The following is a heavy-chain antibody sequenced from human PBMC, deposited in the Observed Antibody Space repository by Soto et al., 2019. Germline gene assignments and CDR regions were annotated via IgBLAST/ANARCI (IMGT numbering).Heavy chain of an antibody. CDR1: GYTFTSYG. D-gene: IGHD5-18*01. Sequence: ASVKVSCKASGYTFTSYGISWVRQSPGQGLEWMGWISAYNGNTNYAQKLQGRVTMTTDTSTSTAYLELRSLRSDDTAVYYCAGLIQHWFDYWGQGTLVTVSS. V-gene: IGHV1-18*01. CDR3: AGLIQHWFDY. J-gene: IGHJ4*02. CDR2: ISAYNGNT.